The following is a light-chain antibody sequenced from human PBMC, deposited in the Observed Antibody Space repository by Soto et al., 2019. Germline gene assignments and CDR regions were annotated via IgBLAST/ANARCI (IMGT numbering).Light chain of an antibody. V-gene: IGKV2-30*01. J-gene: IGKJ5*01. CDR3: MQGTHWPIS. CDR1: QNLVYSDGNTY. Sequence: GMSVSLVSLRVTLRRTASLSCRYSQNLVYSDGNTYLNCFQQRPGLSPRRLICKVSNRDFGVPARFSASGSCSDFAQKICRVDPGDGDFYYCMQGTHWPISFAQGTKVDIK. CDR2: KVS.